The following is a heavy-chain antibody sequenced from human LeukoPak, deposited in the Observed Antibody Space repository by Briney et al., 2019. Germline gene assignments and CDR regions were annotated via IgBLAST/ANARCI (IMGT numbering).Heavy chain of an antibody. Sequence: GASVKVSCKASGYTFTSYYMHWVRQAPGQGLEWMGIINPSGGSTSYAQKFQGRVTMTRDTSTSTVYMELSSLRSEDTAVYYCAKTDLQDLIAAVGPNYYYYGMDVWGQGTTVTVSS. CDR3: AKTDLQDLIAAVGPNYYYYGMDV. V-gene: IGHV1-46*01. J-gene: IGHJ6*02. CDR1: GYTFTSYY. D-gene: IGHD6-13*01. CDR2: INPSGGST.